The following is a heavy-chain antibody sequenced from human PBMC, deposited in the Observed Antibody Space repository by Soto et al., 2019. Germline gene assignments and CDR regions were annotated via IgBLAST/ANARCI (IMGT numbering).Heavy chain of an antibody. V-gene: IGHV1-18*01. CDR3: ARDSRAVIILGLPINTWDV. D-gene: IGHD2-21*01. CDR1: GYTFTEYG. CDR2: ISSYNGNT. Sequence: ASVKVSCKASGYTFTEYGGSWVRQAPGQGLEWMGWISSYNGNTNSAQKFQDRVSMTTDTSTSTAYMELRSLRSDDTAVYYCARDSRAVIILGLPINTWDVWGQGTTVTVSS. J-gene: IGHJ6*02.